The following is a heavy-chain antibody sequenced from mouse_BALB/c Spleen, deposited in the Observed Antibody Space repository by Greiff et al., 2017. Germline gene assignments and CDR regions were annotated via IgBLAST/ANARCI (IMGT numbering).Heavy chain of an antibody. CDR3: ARSFSFITTATYAMDY. CDR2: ISYSGST. Sequence: DVKLQESGPGLVKPSQSLSLTCTVTGYSITSDYAWNWIRQFPGNKLEWMGYISYSGSTSYNPSLKSRISITRDTSKNQFFLQLNSVTTEDTATYYCARSFSFITTATYAMDYWGQGTSVTVSS. CDR1: GYSITSDYA. V-gene: IGHV3-2*02. D-gene: IGHD1-2*01. J-gene: IGHJ4*01.